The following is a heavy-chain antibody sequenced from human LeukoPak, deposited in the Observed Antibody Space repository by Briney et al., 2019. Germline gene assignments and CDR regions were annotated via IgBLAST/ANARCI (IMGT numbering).Heavy chain of an antibody. CDR3: AKLGFDSSGSHSLVDY. Sequence: GRSLRLSCAASGFTFSSYGMHWVRQAPGKGLEWVGFVSYDGNKKVYADFVKGRFSISRDNSKNTLYVQMNSLGAEDTALYYCAKLGFDSSGSHSLVDYWGQGTPITVSS. D-gene: IGHD3-22*01. V-gene: IGHV3-30*18. CDR1: GFTFSSYG. J-gene: IGHJ4*02. CDR2: VSYDGNKK.